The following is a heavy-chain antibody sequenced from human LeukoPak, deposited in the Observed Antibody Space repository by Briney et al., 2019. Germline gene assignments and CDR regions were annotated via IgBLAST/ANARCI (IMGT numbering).Heavy chain of an antibody. CDR2: ISSIGTTI. CDR3: ARAKYCSSTSCYPPFGMDV. J-gene: IGHJ6*02. CDR1: GFTFSDYY. D-gene: IGHD2-2*01. Sequence: GGSLRLSCGASGFTFSDYYMSWIRQAPGRGRGWVSYISSIGTTIYYADSVKGRFTISRDSAKKSLNLQMNSLRAEDTAVYYCARAKYCSSTSCYPPFGMDVWGQGTTVTVSS. V-gene: IGHV3-11*01.